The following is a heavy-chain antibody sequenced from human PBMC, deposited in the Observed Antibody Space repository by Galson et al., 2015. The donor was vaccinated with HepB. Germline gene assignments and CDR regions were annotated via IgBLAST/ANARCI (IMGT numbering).Heavy chain of an antibody. CDR1: GGTFSNYA. CDR2: IIPIFGTA. CDR3: ARLDGAYEGGGAHYYMDV. J-gene: IGHJ6*03. V-gene: IGHV1-69*13. Sequence: SVKVSCKASGGTFSNYAISWVRQAPGQGLEWMGGIIPIFGTANYAQKFQGRVTITADESTSTAYMELSSLRSEDTAVYYCARLDGAYEGGGAHYYMDVWGKGNPGHRLL. D-gene: IGHD3-16*01.